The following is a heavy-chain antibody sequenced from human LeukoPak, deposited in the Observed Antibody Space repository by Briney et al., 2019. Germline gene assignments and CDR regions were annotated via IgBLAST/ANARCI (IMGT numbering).Heavy chain of an antibody. CDR3: ARGPYSSGWYYFDY. V-gene: IGHV1-69*13. Sequence: SVKVACKASGGTVSSYAISWVRQAPGEGLEWMGGIIPIFGTANYAQKFQGRVTITADESTSTAYMELSSLRSEHTAVYYCARGPYSSGWYYFDYWGQGTLVTVSS. CDR1: GGTVSSYA. J-gene: IGHJ4*02. D-gene: IGHD6-19*01. CDR2: IIPIFGTA.